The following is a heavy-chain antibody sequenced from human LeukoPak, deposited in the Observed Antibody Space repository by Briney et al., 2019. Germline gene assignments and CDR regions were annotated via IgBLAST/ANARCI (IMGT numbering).Heavy chain of an antibody. CDR2: ISGSGGSA. D-gene: IGHD2-2*01. CDR1: GLTLSSYA. V-gene: IGHV3-23*01. J-gene: IGHJ6*03. Sequence: GGSLRLSCAASGLTLSSYALSWVRQAPGKGLEWVSAISGSGGSAYYADSVKGRFTISRDNSKNMLSLQMSSLGAEDTALYFCAKGSSRFYYHYMDVWGKGTTVTVSS. CDR3: AKGSSRFYYHYMDV.